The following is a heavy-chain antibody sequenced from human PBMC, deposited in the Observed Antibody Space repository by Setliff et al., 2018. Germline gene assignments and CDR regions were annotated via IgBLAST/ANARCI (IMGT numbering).Heavy chain of an antibody. V-gene: IGHV1-46*01. D-gene: IGHD2-15*01. Sequence: ASVKVSCKASGHSLTSNHFHWGRQAPGKGLEWMGTINPNDGYTIYAPAFQGRVAMTTDTSTGTAYMELSGLTSADTAIYYCIVNMVRPVTGLDYWARGTQVTVSS. CDR2: INPNDGYT. CDR1: GHSLTSNH. CDR3: IVNMVRPVTGLDY. J-gene: IGHJ4*01.